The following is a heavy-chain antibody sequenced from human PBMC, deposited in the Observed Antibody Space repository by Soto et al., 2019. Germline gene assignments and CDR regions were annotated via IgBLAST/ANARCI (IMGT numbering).Heavy chain of an antibody. CDR3: AHKGSPRGRNYFDY. J-gene: IGHJ4*02. CDR2: LYSNNDG. CDR1: GFSLTTGGVG. Sequence: QITLKESGPTLVKPTQTLTLTCTFSGFSLTTGGVGVGWIRQPPVQALEWLALLYSNNDGRYSPSLKNRLTITEDTSKKQVVLTMTDMDPVDTATYYCAHKGSPRGRNYFDYLGQGTMVTVSS. D-gene: IGHD2-15*01. V-gene: IGHV2-5*01.